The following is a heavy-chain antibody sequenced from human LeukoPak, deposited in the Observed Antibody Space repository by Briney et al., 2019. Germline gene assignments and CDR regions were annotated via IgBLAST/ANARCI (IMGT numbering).Heavy chain of an antibody. CDR3: AKEDSSSSRYYFEY. Sequence: PGGSLRLSCAASGFTFGPFWMHWVRQAPGKGLVWVSRINSDGRTTNYADSVKGRFTISRDNAKNTLYLLMNNLRAEDTAVYYCAKEDSSSSRYYFEYWGQGTLVTVSS. V-gene: IGHV3-74*01. J-gene: IGHJ4*02. CDR2: INSDGRTT. D-gene: IGHD6-6*01. CDR1: GFTFGPFW.